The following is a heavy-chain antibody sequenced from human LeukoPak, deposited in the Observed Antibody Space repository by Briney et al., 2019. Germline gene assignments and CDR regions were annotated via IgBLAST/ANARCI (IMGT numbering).Heavy chain of an antibody. CDR1: GFTFSSYA. Sequence: GGSQRLSCVASGFTFSSYAMHWARQAPGKGLEWEAVISYDGSHKYYADSVKGRFTISRDNSKNTLYLQTNSLRADDTAVYDCARYRCSSTSCYAHLDYWGQGTLVTVSS. CDR3: ARYRCSSTSCYAHLDY. V-gene: IGHV3-30*04. CDR2: ISYDGSHK. D-gene: IGHD2-2*01. J-gene: IGHJ4*02.